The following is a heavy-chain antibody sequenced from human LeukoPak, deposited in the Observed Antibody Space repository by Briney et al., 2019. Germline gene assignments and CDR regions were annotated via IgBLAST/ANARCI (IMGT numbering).Heavy chain of an antibody. CDR2: VHYSGST. CDR1: GGSISNYY. Sequence: SETLSLTCTVSGGSISNYYWTWIRQPSGKGLEWIGFVHYSGSTNYNPSLKSRATISLDTSKNQFSLKLSSVTAADTAVYYCARGTVPWPWGQGTLVTVSS. J-gene: IGHJ5*02. V-gene: IGHV4-59*01. CDR3: ARGTVPWP.